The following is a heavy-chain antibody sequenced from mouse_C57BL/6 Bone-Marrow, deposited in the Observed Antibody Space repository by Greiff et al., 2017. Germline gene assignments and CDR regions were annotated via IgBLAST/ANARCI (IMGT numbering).Heavy chain of an antibody. CDR2: ISDGGSYT. CDR3: ARDRGYGSSYCWYFDV. CDR1: GFTFSSYA. Sequence: EVMLVESGGGLVKPGGSLKLSCAASGFTFSSYAMSWVRQTPEKRLEWVATISDGGSYTYYPDNVKGRFTISRDNAKNNLYLQMSHLESEDTAMYYCARDRGYGSSYCWYFDVWGTGTTVTVSS. J-gene: IGHJ1*03. V-gene: IGHV5-4*01. D-gene: IGHD1-1*01.